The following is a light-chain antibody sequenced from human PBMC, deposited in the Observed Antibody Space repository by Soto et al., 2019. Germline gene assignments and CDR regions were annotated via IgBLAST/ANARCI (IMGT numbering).Light chain of an antibody. V-gene: IGKV1-12*01. J-gene: IGKJ4*02. Sequence: DIQMTQSPSSVSASVGHRVTITCRASQDIGYSLAWFQQKPGEAPRLLIYTASSLHSGVPSRFSGSGSGTDFTLTISSLQPEDFATYYCQQGNSFPLTFGGGTKVEIK. CDR1: QDIGYS. CDR3: QQGNSFPLT. CDR2: TAS.